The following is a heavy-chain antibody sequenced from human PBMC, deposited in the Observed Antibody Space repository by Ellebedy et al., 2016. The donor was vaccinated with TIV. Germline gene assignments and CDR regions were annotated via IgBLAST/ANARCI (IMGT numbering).Heavy chain of an antibody. Sequence: AASVKVSCKASGYTFTSYYIHWVRQAPGQGLEWMGIINPTGGSTNYEQKFQGRVSMTRDTSTSTVYMELSSLRSEDTAVYYCGRVLGSYGWFAPWGQGTLVTVSS. V-gene: IGHV1-46*01. D-gene: IGHD3-16*01. J-gene: IGHJ5*02. CDR3: GRVLGSYGWFAP. CDR1: GYTFTSYY. CDR2: INPTGGST.